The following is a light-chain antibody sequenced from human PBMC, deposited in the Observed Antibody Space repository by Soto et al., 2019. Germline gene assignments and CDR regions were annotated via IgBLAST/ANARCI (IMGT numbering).Light chain of an antibody. CDR3: QQRSNWPRFT. J-gene: IGKJ2*01. CDR1: QSVSNY. V-gene: IGKV3-11*01. CDR2: DAS. Sequence: EIVLTQSPATLSLSPGERATLSCRASQSVSNYLAWYQQKPGQAPRLLIYDASNRATGIPARFSGSGSGTEVTLTISSLEPEDFAVHYCQQRSNWPRFTFGHGTKVEIK.